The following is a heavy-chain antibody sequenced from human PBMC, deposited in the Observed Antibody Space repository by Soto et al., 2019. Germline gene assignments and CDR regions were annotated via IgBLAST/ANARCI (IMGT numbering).Heavy chain of an antibody. J-gene: IGHJ6*02. V-gene: IGHV3-49*04. CDR1: GCTFSNAW. CDR2: IRSKVYGETT. D-gene: IGHD2-2*01. CDR3: TTAAVTSRYYFYTLDV. Sequence: TGRSLRLSCAASGCTFSNAWMNWVRQAPGRGLEWVGFIRSKVYGETTEYAASVKGRFTFSRDDSGSIAYLQMTSLKAEDTAVYYCTTAAVTSRYYFYTLDVWGQGTTVTVSS.